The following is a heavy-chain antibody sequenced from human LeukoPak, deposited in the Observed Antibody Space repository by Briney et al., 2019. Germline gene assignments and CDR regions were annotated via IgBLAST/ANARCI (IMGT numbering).Heavy chain of an antibody. V-gene: IGHV3-11*06. J-gene: IGHJ6*03. Sequence: ADSVKGRFTISRDNAKNSLYLQMNSLRAEDTAVYYCARRSPSLYYYYYMDVWGKGTTVTVSS. CDR3: ARRSPSLYYYYYMDV. D-gene: IGHD3-10*01.